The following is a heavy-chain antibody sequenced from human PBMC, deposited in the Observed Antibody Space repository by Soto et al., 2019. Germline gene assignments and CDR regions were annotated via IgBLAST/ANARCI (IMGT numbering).Heavy chain of an antibody. D-gene: IGHD3-16*01. V-gene: IGHV3-15*07. Sequence: EVQLVESGGGLAQPGGSLRLSCVASGLSLSNAWMNWIRQVPGKGLEWIGRIRSKPDGGATEYAAPLQDRFVISRDDLKNTLYLQINGLKSEDTATYYCARHPGGGYWFDPWGQGTLVTVSS. CDR3: ARHPGGGYWFDP. CDR2: IRSKPDGGAT. J-gene: IGHJ5*02. CDR1: GLSLSNAW.